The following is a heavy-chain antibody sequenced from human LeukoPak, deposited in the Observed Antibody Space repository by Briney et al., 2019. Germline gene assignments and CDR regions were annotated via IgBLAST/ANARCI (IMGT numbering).Heavy chain of an antibody. V-gene: IGHV3-53*01. J-gene: IGHJ4*02. CDR2: IYSGGST. Sequence: GGSLRLSCAASGFTVSSNYMSWVRQAPGKGLEWVSVIYSGGSTYYADSVKGRFTISRDNSKDTLYLQMNSLRAEDTALYYCARDRGYCSGGSCYIYFDYWGQGTLVTVSS. CDR3: ARDRGYCSGGSCYIYFDY. D-gene: IGHD2-15*01. CDR1: GFTVSSNY.